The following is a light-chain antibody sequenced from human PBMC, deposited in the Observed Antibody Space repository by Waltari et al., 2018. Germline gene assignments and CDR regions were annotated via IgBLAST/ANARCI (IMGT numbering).Light chain of an antibody. CDR1: QSVSVN. J-gene: IGKJ4*01. CDR3: QQSHNWPPLT. Sequence: EVVLTQSPATLSLSPVERATLPCRASQSVSVNLAWYQHRPGQAPRLLIYSASTRATGIPARFSGSGSGTEFTLTISSLESEDFAVYYCQQSHNWPPLTFGGGTKVEIK. CDR2: SAS. V-gene: IGKV3-15*01.